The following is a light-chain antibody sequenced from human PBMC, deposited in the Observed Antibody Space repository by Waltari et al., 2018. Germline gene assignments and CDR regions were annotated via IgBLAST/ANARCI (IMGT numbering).Light chain of an antibody. Sequence: DIQMTQSPSSLPASVGDRVTISCRASQRISSYLNWYQQEPGKAPRLLIYGATSLQSGVPSRCSGSGSGTDFTLTISSLQPEDFATYYCQQTYKTPRTFGQGTKVDI. J-gene: IGKJ1*01. CDR2: GAT. CDR3: QQTYKTPRT. CDR1: QRISSY. V-gene: IGKV1-39*01.